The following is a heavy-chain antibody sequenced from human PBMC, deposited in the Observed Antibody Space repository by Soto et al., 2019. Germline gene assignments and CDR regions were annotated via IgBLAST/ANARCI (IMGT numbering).Heavy chain of an antibody. CDR1: GYTFTSYA. D-gene: IGHD6-19*01. CDR2: INAGNGNT. Sequence: ASVKVSCKASGYTFTSYAMHWVRQAPGQRLEWMGWINAGNGNTKYSQKFQGRVTITRDTSASTAYMELSSLRSEDTAVYYCAWLRGSIAVAGTDDFDYWGKGTLVNVS. CDR3: AWLRGSIAVAGTDDFDY. J-gene: IGHJ4*02. V-gene: IGHV1-3*01.